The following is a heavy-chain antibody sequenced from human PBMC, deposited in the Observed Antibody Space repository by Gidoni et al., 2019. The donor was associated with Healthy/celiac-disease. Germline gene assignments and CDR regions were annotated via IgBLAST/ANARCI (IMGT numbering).Heavy chain of an antibody. D-gene: IGHD6-19*01. CDR2: IYTSGST. CDR1: GGSISSGSYY. V-gene: IGHV4-61*02. J-gene: IGHJ4*02. CDR3: ARDAGVGGNR. Sequence: QVQLQESGPGLVKPSQTLSLTCTVSGGSISSGSYYWSWIRQPAGKGLEWIGRIYTSGSTNYNPSLKSRVTISVDTSKNQFSLKLSSVTAADTAVYYCARDAGVGGNRWGQGTLVTVSS.